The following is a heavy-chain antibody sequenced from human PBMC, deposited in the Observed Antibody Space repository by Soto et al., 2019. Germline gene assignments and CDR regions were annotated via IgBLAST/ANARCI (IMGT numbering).Heavy chain of an antibody. CDR2: ISAYNGNT. CDR3: AGAYSAVLTPVPRAPFGP. CDR1: AYTFTSYG. D-gene: IGHD3-9*01. V-gene: IGHV1-18*04. J-gene: IGHJ5*02. Sequence: ASVKVSCKASAYTFTSYGISWVRQAPGQGLEWMGWISAYNGNTNYAQKPQGRVTMTTDTSTSTAYMELRSLRSDDTTVYYCAGAYSAVLTPVPRAPFGPWGKGTLVTAPQ.